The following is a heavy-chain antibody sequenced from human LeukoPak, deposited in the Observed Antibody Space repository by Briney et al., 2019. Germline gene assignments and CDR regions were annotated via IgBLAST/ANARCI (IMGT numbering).Heavy chain of an antibody. CDR2: VSYDGSNE. J-gene: IGHJ4*02. CDR1: GFFFSSSA. D-gene: IGHD3-10*01. Sequence: SGGSLRLSCAASGFFFSSSAMHWVRQAPGKGLEWVAVVSYDGSNEDYADSVKGRFTISRDNAKNSLYLQMNSLRAEDTAVYDWASPGGGYFDYWGQGTMVTVSS. V-gene: IGHV3-30-3*01. CDR3: ASPGGGYFDY.